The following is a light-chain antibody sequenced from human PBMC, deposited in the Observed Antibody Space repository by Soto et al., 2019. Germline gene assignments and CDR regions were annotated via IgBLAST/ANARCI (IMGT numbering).Light chain of an antibody. V-gene: IGLV2-14*03. CDR1: HSDIGNYNY. CDR2: DVG. CDR3: NSYREDHPRFYV. Sequence: QSALTQPASVSGSPGQSITISCTGTHSDIGNYNYVSWYQHLPGKAPKLMIYDVGSRPSGVSSRFSGSKSGHTASLAISGLQAEDEADYYCNSYREDHPRFYVFGTGTKLTVL. J-gene: IGLJ1*01.